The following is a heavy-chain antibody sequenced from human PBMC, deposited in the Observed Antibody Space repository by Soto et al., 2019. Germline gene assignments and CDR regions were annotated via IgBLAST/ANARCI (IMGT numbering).Heavy chain of an antibody. CDR3: AREGYSDTYSYFQTLDV. CDR1: GYSLTTHW. J-gene: IGHJ6*02. D-gene: IGHD4-17*01. V-gene: IGHV5-10-1*01. Sequence: GESLKISWQGSGYSLTTHWITWVRQTPGKGLEWMGRIDPSNSYINYSPSFQGHVTISVDRSISTAYLQWSRLEASDTAVYYCAREGYSDTYSYFQTLDVWGQGTTVTVSS. CDR2: IDPSNSYI.